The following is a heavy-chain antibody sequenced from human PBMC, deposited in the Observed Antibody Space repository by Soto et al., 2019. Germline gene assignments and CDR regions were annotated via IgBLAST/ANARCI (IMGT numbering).Heavy chain of an antibody. CDR2: ISAYNGNT. V-gene: IGHV1-18*04. Sequence: GASVKVSCKASGYTFTSYGISWVRQAPGQGLEWMGWISAYNGNTNYAQKLQGRVTMTTDTSTSTAYMELRSLRSDDTAVYYCARDLVRRVWYYYDSSGYYPPLGYWGQGTLVTVSS. J-gene: IGHJ4*02. D-gene: IGHD3-22*01. CDR1: GYTFTSYG. CDR3: ARDLVRRVWYYYDSSGYYPPLGY.